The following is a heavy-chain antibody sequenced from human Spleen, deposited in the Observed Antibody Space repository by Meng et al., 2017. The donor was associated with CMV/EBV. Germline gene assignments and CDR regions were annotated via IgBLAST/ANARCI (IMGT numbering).Heavy chain of an antibody. V-gene: IGHV1-2*02. D-gene: IGHD3-3*01. CDR1: GYTFTDYY. J-gene: IGHJ6*02. CDR3: ASGYDFWSGSPFYDYAMDV. Sequence: ASVKVSCKASGYTFTDYYLHWVRQAPGQGLEWMGWINPNSGDTNYAQKFQGRVTMTRDTSISTAYMELSRLRSDDTAVYYCASGYDFWSGSPFYDYAMDVWGQGTTVTVSS. CDR2: INPNSGDT.